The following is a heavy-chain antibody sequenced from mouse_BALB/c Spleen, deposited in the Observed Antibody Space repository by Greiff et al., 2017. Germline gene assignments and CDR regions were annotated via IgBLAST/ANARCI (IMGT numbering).Heavy chain of an antibody. J-gene: IGHJ1*01. CDR2: ISSGGSYT. V-gene: IGHV5-6*01. CDR1: GFTFSSYG. D-gene: IGHD1-1*01. CDR3: ARHYYGSSRYWYFDV. Sequence: EVHLVESGGDLVKPGGSLKLSCAASGFTFSSYGMSWVRQTPDKRLEWVATISSGGSYTYYPDSVKGRFTISRDNAKNTLYLQMRSLKSEDTAMYYCARHYYGSSRYWYFDVWGAGTTVTVSS.